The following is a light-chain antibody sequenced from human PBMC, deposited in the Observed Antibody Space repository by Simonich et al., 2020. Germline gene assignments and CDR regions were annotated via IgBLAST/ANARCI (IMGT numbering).Light chain of an antibody. CDR1: QSIRSW. CDR2: KAS. CDR3: QQYNSYSWT. J-gene: IGKJ1*01. Sequence: DIQITQSPSTPSASVGDRVTITCRASQSIRSWLAWYQPKPGKAPKLLIYKASSFEHGVPSRFSGSGSGTEFTLTISSLQPDDFATYYCQQYNSYSWTFGQGTKLEIK. V-gene: IGKV1-5*03.